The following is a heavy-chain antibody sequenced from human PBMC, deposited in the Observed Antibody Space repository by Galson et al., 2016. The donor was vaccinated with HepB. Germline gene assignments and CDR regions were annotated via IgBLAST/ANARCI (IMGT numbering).Heavy chain of an antibody. CDR2: VIPVFGIE. J-gene: IGHJ6*02. Sequence: SVKVSCKASGATFINYAITWVRQAPGQGLEWMGGVIPVFGIEKYAQNFQGRVTFTADESTSTAYMELSSLTSADTAVYYCAGANAPNYHFYSMDVWGQGTTVIVSS. CDR3: AGANAPNYHFYSMDV. D-gene: IGHD3-10*01. V-gene: IGHV1-69*13. CDR1: GATFINYA.